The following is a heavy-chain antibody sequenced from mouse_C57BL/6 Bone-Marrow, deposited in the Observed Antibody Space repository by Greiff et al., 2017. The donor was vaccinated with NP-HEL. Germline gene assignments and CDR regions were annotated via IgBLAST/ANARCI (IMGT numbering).Heavy chain of an antibody. V-gene: IGHV14-1*01. D-gene: IGHD2-2*01. Sequence: EVKLQESGAELVRPGASVKLSCTASGFNIKDYYMHWVKQRPEQGLEWIGKIDPEDSDTEYAPKFQGKATMTVDTSSNTAYLQLSSLASEDTTVYYCTTRIDYYCYDVYYYAMDYWGQGTSVTVSS. CDR1: GFNIKDYY. CDR3: TTRIDYYCYDVYYYAMDY. CDR2: IDPEDSDT. J-gene: IGHJ4*01.